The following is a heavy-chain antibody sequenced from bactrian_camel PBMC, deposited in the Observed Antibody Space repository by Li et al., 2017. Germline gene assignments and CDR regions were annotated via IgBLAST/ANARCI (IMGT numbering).Heavy chain of an antibody. CDR2: LWSVDHST. CDR3: AAGRGCDHADYPYGNF. Sequence: VQLVESGGDSVQAGGSLRLSCVTSLNPDSRYCLGWIRQVPGKEREGVALLWSVDHSTYYLDSVKGRFNISLDVAKNTLYLQMNNLRPEDTAMYYCAAGRGCDHADYPYGNFWGQGTQVTVS. CDR1: LNPDSRYC. J-gene: IGHJ4*01. V-gene: IGHV3S31*01. D-gene: IGHD3*01.